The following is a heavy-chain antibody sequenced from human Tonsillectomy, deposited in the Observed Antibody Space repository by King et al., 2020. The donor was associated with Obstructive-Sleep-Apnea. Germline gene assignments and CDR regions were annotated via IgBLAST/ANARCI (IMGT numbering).Heavy chain of an antibody. CDR1: GYNFAINW. V-gene: IGHV5-51*01. CDR2: IVPAYSDT. CDR3: ASQGDLLELRDDALDI. D-gene: IGHD1-7*01. J-gene: IGHJ3*02. Sequence: QLVQSRAEVKKPGESLKISCKASGYNFAINWIGWVRQMPGKGLQWMGIIVPAYSDTRYSPSFQGRVTLSADKSISTAYLQWSSLKASDTAMYYCASQGDLLELRDDALDIWGQGTMVTVSS.